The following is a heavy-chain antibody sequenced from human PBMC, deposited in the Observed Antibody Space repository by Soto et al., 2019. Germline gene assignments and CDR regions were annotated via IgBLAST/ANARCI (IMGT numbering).Heavy chain of an antibody. CDR1: GFTVSSSY. J-gene: IGHJ4*02. CDR3: ARKLYSSSSYPLGY. Sequence: GGSLRLSCEASGFTVSSSYMSWVRQAPGKGLEWVSVIYSGGSTYYADSVKGRFTISRDNSKNTLYLQMDSLRAEDTAVYYCARKLYSSSSYPLGYWGQGTLVTVSS. V-gene: IGHV3-66*01. CDR2: IYSGGST. D-gene: IGHD6-13*01.